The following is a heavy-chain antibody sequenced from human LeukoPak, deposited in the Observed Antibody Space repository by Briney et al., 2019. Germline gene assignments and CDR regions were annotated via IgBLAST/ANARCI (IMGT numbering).Heavy chain of an antibody. CDR2: ISGSGGST. CDR3: AKFYYYGSGSYYNGDDYFDY. J-gene: IGHJ4*02. CDR1: GFTFSSYG. V-gene: IGHV3-23*01. Sequence: GGSLRLSCAASGFTFSSYGMSWVRQAPGKGLEWVSAISGSGGSTYYADSVKGRFTISRDNSKNTLYLQMNSLRAEDTAVYYCAKFYYYGSGSYYNGDDYFDYWGQGTLVTVSS. D-gene: IGHD3-10*01.